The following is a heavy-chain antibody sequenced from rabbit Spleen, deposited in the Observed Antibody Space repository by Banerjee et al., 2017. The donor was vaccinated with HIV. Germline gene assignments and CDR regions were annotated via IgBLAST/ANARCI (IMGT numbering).Heavy chain of an antibody. V-gene: IGHV1S40*01. CDR2: IDTNTGST. J-gene: IGHJ6*01. Sequence: QSLEESGGDLVKPGASLTLTCKASGFDFTSTYYMCWVRQAPGKGLELITCIDTNTGSTNYATWAKGRFTISKTSSTAVTLQMTSLTAADTATYFCARDTSSSFSSYGMDLWGPGTLVTIS. CDR1: GFDFTSTYY. D-gene: IGHD1-1*01. CDR3: ARDTSSSFSSYGMDL.